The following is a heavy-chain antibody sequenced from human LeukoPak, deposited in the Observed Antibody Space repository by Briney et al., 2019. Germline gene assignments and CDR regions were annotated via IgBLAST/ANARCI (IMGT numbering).Heavy chain of an antibody. J-gene: IGHJ4*02. CDR3: TTVTNYVLRFLERLL. CDR2: IKQDGSEK. D-gene: IGHD3-3*01. Sequence: GGSLRLSCAASGFTFSSYWMSWVRQAPGKGLEWVANIKQDGSEKYYVDSVKGRFTISRDNAKNSLYLQMNSLNTEDTAVYYSTTVTNYVLRFLERLLWGQGTLVTVSS. V-gene: IGHV3-7*03. CDR1: GFTFSSYW.